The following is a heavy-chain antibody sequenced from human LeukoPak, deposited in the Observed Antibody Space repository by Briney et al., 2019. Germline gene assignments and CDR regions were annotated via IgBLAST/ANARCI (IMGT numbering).Heavy chain of an antibody. CDR1: GFTVSSNC. D-gene: IGHD3-22*01. CDR3: ARNGGYHFDY. CDR2: IYSGGST. J-gene: IGHJ4*02. V-gene: IGHV3-66*01. Sequence: GGSLRLSCAASGFTVSSNCMSWVRQAPGKGLEWVSIIYSGGSTYYADSVKGRFSISKDNSKNTLYLQMNSLRAEDTAVYYCARNGGYHFDYWGQGTLVTVSS.